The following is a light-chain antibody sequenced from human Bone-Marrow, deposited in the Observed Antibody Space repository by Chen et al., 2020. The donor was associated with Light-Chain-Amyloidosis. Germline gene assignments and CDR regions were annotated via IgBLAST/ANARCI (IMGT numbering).Light chain of an antibody. CDR1: SSKIGRST. J-gene: IGLJ3*02. CDR3: AAWSEARGDWV. V-gene: IGLV1-44*01. Sequence: QSILTQTPSVSGTPGQRVTMACSGGSSKIGRSTLNWYKVLPGMAPKLLIYGIDQRPSGVPAGRAGSVCGTSAALAHSGRQREDEAGYYGAAWSEARGDWVFGGGGKTTV. CDR2: GID.